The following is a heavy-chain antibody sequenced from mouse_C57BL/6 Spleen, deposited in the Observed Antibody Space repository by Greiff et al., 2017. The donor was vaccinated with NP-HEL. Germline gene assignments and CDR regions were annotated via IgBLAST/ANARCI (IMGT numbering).Heavy chain of an antibody. Sequence: EVMLVDSGGGLVQSGRSLRLSCATSGFTFSDFYTEWVRQAPGKGLEWIAASRNKANDYTTEYSASVKGRFIVSRDTSQSILYLQMNALRAEDTAIYYCARDAGAMDYWGQGTSVTVSS. J-gene: IGHJ4*01. CDR3: ARDAGAMDY. CDR2: SRNKANDYTT. CDR1: GFTFSDFY. V-gene: IGHV7-1*01.